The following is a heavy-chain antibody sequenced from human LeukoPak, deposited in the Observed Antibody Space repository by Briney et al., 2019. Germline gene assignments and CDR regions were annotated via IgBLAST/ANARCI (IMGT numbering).Heavy chain of an antibody. D-gene: IGHD1-1*01. CDR2: ISYDGSNK. CDR3: ARDGAWRAFDI. V-gene: IGHV3-30-3*01. J-gene: IGHJ3*02. Sequence: PGRSLRLSCAASGFTFSSYAMHWVRQAPGKGLEWVAVISYDGSNKYYADSVKGRFTISRDNSKNTLYLQMNSLRAEDTAVYYCARDGAWRAFDIWGQGTMVTVSS. CDR1: GFTFSSYA.